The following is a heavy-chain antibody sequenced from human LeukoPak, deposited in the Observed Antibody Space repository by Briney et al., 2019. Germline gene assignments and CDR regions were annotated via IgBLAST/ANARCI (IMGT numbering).Heavy chain of an antibody. Sequence: SETLSLTCTVSGGSISSSSYYWGWIRQPPGKGLEWIGSIYYSGSTYYNPSLKSRVTISVDTSKNQFSLKLSSVTAADTAVYYCARPYSSGWYGIDYWGQGTLATVSS. CDR2: IYYSGST. CDR1: GGSISSSSYY. D-gene: IGHD6-19*01. J-gene: IGHJ4*02. V-gene: IGHV4-39*01. CDR3: ARPYSSGWYGIDY.